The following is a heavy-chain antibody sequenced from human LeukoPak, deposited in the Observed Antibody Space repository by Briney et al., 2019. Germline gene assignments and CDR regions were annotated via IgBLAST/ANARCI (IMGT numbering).Heavy chain of an antibody. V-gene: IGHV4-34*01. D-gene: IGHD6-6*01. Sequence: PSETLSLTCTVYGGSLSNYYWNWIRQSPGKGLEWIGEISHSGSTDYSPSLKSRVTISLDTSKNQFSLKLSSVTAADTAVYYCARGPGWRIAARPFDSWGQGTLVTVSS. CDR3: ARGPGWRIAARPFDS. CDR2: ISHSGST. J-gene: IGHJ4*02. CDR1: GGSLSNYY.